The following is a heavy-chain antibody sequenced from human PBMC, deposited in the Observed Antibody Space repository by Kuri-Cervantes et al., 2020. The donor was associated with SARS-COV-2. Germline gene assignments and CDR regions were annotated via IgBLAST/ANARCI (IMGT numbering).Heavy chain of an antibody. V-gene: IGHV3-20*04. J-gene: IGHJ4*02. D-gene: IGHD6-19*01. CDR3: ARVDGGWYGGEYYFDY. CDR2: INWNGGST. CDR1: GFLFSASA. Sequence: GESLKISCEVSGFLFSASAIHWVRQAPGKGLEWVSGINWNGGSTGYADSVKGRFTISRDNAKNSLYLQMNSLRAEDTALYYCARVDGGWYGGEYYFDYWGQGTLVTVS.